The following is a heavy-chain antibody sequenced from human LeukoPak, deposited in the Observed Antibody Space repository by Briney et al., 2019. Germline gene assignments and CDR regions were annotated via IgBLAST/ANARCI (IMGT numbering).Heavy chain of an antibody. V-gene: IGHV3-48*03. J-gene: IGHJ3*02. CDR3: AREIDAFDM. CDR1: GFTFSSFE. CDR2: INGNGNTV. Sequence: GGSLRLSCAASGFTFSSFEMNWVRQAPGKGLEGVSYINGNGNTVYDADSVKGRFTISRDNAKNSLFLQMNSLRVEDTAVYFCAREIDAFDMWGQGTTVTVSS.